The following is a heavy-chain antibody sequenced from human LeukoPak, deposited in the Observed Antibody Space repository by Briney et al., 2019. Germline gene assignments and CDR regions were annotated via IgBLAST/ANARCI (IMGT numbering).Heavy chain of an antibody. CDR3: ARGGSGSYSYAEYFQH. D-gene: IGHD3-10*01. V-gene: IGHV3-30*04. Sequence: PGRSLRLSCAASGFTFSSYAMHWVRQAPGKGLEWVAAISYDGSNKYYADSVKGRFTISRDNSKNTLYLQMNSLRAEDTAVYYCARGGSGSYSYAEYFQHWGQGTLVTVSS. J-gene: IGHJ1*01. CDR2: ISYDGSNK. CDR1: GFTFSSYA.